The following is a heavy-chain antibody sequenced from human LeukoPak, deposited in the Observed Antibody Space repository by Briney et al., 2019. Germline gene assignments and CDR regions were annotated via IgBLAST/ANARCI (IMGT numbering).Heavy chain of an antibody. J-gene: IGHJ4*02. CDR1: GLTFSSHW. V-gene: IGHV3-74*01. CDR3: VVWGEDRSGHRFDF. D-gene: IGHD3-22*01. Sequence: GGSLRLSCAASGLTFSSHWMHWVRQAPGKGLVWVSRINTDGSNTHYADSVKGRFTISRDNAKNTLYLQMNGLRVEDTAVYYCVVWGEDRSGHRFDFWGQGTLVTVSS. CDR2: INTDGSNT.